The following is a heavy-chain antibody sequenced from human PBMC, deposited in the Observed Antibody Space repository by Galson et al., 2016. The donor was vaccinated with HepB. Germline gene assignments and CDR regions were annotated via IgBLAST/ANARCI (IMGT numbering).Heavy chain of an antibody. V-gene: IGHV3-30-3*01. CDR1: RFTFNTYP. CDR2: ISYDGDTQ. Sequence: SLRLSCAASRFTFNTYPMNWVRRAPGKGLEWVAVISYDGDTQFFAASMKGRLTISRDNPKSTLYLQLSNLGPEDTAKYFCARDPYSFDSTGFSYFLQHWGQGTLVTVSS. J-gene: IGHJ4*02. D-gene: IGHD3-22*01. CDR3: ARDPYSFDSTGFSYFLQH.